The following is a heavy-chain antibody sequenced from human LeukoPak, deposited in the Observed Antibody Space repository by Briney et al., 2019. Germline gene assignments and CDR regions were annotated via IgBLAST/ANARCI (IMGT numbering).Heavy chain of an antibody. CDR2: LYSGGGT. Sequence: GGSLRLSCAASGLTVSINYMSWVRQAPGKGLEGVSVLYSGGGTFYTDSVKDRFTISRDNFKNTLYLQMNSLRAEDTAVYYCARGVTSYYKDPFGDWGQGTLVIVSS. J-gene: IGHJ4*02. CDR3: ARGVTSYYKDPFGD. CDR1: GLTVSINY. V-gene: IGHV3-66*01. D-gene: IGHD1-26*01.